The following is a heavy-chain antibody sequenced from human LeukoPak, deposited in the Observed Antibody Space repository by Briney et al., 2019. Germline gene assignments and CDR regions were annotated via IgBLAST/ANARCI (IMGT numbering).Heavy chain of an antibody. CDR3: ARHEFASPFDS. CDR2: INHSGST. V-gene: IGHV4-34*01. J-gene: IGHJ4*02. CDR1: GGSFSGYY. D-gene: IGHD2-21*01. Sequence: PPETLSLTCAVYGGSFSGYYWSWIRQPPGKGLEWIGEINHSGSTNYNPSLKSRVTISVDTSKNQFSLKLSSVTAADTAVYYCARHEFASPFDSWGQGTLVTVPS.